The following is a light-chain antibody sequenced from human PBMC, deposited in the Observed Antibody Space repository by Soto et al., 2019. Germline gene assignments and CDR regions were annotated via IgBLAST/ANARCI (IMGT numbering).Light chain of an antibody. V-gene: IGLV2-14*01. J-gene: IGLJ2*01. CDR1: RRDVGGYNY. CDR3: SSYAGSNNLV. Sequence: QSVLTQPASVSGSPGQSITISCTGTRRDVGGYNYVSWYQQYPGKSPKLLIYEVTHRPSGVSNRFSGPKSGNTASLTISGLQAEDEADYYCSSYAGSNNLVFGGGTKLTVL. CDR2: EVT.